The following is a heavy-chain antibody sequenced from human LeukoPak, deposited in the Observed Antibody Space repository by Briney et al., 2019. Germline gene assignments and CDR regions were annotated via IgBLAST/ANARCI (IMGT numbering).Heavy chain of an antibody. J-gene: IGHJ6*03. CDR3: VKFRGIQHYNYHMDV. CDR1: GFTFSSYA. V-gene: IGHV3-23*01. CDR2: LTGSGGNT. Sequence: GGSLRLSCAVSGFTFSSYAINWVRQAPGKGLEWVSGLTGSGGNTYYADSVKGRFTISRDNSKNTLSLHMNSLRGEDAAVYYCVKFRGIQHYNYHMDVWGKGTTVTVSS. D-gene: IGHD3-10*01.